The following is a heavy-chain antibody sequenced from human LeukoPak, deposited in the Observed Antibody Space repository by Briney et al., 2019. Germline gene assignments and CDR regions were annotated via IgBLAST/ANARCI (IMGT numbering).Heavy chain of an antibody. Sequence: PGRSLRLSCAASGFTFSSYGMHWVRQAPGKGLEWVAVISYDGSNKYYADSVKGRFTISRDNAKNSLYLQMNSLRAEDTAVYYCARDGSYSSSWYFDYWGQGTLVTVSS. CDR1: GFTFSSYG. CDR2: ISYDGSNK. J-gene: IGHJ4*02. V-gene: IGHV3-30*03. D-gene: IGHD6-13*01. CDR3: ARDGSYSSSWYFDY.